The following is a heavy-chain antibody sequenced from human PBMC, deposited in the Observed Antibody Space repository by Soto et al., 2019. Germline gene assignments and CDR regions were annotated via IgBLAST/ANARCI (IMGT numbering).Heavy chain of an antibody. D-gene: IGHD3-10*01. CDR3: ARVKYGSGSPSD. CDR2: ISYDGSNK. CDR1: GFTLTNYA. J-gene: IGHJ3*01. Sequence: QVQLVESGGGVVQPGRSLRLSCADSGFTLTNYAMHWVRQAPGKGLEWVAVISYDGSNKYYANSVKGRFTISRDNSKNTLYLQMNSLRAEDTAVYYGARVKYGSGSPSDWGQGTMVTVSS. V-gene: IGHV3-30-3*01.